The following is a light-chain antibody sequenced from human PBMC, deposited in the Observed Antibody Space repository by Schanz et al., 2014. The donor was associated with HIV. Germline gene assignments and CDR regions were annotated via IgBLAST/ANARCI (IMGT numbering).Light chain of an antibody. Sequence: QSVLTQPPSASGTPGQRVTISCSGSSSNIGNNYVYWYQQVPGTAPKVLIYRNNQRPSGVPDRFSGSKSGTSASLAISGLRSEDEADYYCQSHDSSLSGVVFGGGTKLTVL. J-gene: IGLJ2*01. CDR1: SSNIGNNY. CDR3: QSHDSSLSGVV. V-gene: IGLV1-47*01. CDR2: RNN.